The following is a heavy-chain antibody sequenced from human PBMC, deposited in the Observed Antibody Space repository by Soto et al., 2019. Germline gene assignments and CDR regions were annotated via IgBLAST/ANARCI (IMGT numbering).Heavy chain of an antibody. J-gene: IGHJ3*02. V-gene: IGHV3-23*01. CDR1: GFTFSSYA. CDR2: ISGSGGST. Sequence: GGSLRLSCAASGFTFSSYAMSWVRQAPGKGLEWVSAISGSGGSTYYADSVKGRFTISRDNSKNTLYLQMNSLRAEDTAVYYCAKDVTRYVYSGYDYDAFDIWGQGTMVTVSS. D-gene: IGHD5-12*01. CDR3: AKDVTRYVYSGYDYDAFDI.